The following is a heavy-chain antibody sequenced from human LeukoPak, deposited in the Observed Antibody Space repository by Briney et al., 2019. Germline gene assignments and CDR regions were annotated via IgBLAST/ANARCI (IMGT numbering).Heavy chain of an antibody. CDR1: GYRFATYW. CDR2: IYPDDSAA. D-gene: IGHD3-22*01. Sequence: PGESLKISCMGSGYRFATYWIGCVRQMPGKGLEWMGIIYPDDSAARYSPSFQGQVTISADKSISTAYLQWSRLKASDTAMYYCARGRRYYSDSSGYYPNFDHWGQGALVTVSS. CDR3: ARGRRYYSDSSGYYPNFDH. V-gene: IGHV5-51*01. J-gene: IGHJ4*02.